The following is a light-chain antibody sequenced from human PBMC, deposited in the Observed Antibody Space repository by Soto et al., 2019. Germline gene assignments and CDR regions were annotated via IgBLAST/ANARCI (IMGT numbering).Light chain of an antibody. Sequence: DIQMTQSPSTLSASVGDSVTITCRASQSISILLAWYQQKPGKAPKLLIYDASTLESGVPSRFSGSGSGAEFTLTISSLQPDDFATYFCQQYITYSPWTFGQGTKVDIK. CDR2: DAS. J-gene: IGKJ1*01. V-gene: IGKV1-5*01. CDR3: QQYITYSPWT. CDR1: QSISIL.